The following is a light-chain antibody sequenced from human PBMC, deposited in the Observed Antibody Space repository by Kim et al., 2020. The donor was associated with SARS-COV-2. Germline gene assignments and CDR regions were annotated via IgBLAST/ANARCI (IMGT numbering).Light chain of an antibody. Sequence: SYELTQPPSVSVSPGQTASITCSGDKLGDKYACWYQQKPGQSPMLVMYQVNKRPSGIPERFSGSNSGNTATLTISGTQAADDADYYCQAWDSGVVFGGGTQLTVL. J-gene: IGLJ2*01. CDR3: QAWDSGVV. V-gene: IGLV3-1*01. CDR1: KLGDKY. CDR2: QVN.